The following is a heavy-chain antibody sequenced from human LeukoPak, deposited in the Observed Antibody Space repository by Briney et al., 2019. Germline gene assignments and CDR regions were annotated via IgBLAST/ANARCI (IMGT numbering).Heavy chain of an antibody. D-gene: IGHD2-15*01. CDR2: IIPILGIA. Sequence: SVKVSCKASGGTFSSYAISWVRQAPGQGLVWMGRIIPILGIANYAQKFQGRVTITADKSTSTAYMELSSLRSEDTAVYYCARDRGCSGGSCYQYYFDYWGQGTLVTVSS. CDR1: GGTFSSYA. J-gene: IGHJ4*02. V-gene: IGHV1-69*04. CDR3: ARDRGCSGGSCYQYYFDY.